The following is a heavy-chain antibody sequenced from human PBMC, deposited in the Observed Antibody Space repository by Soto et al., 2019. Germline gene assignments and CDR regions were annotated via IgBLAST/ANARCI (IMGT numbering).Heavy chain of an antibody. Sequence: SETLSLTCTVSGDSISSHYWSWIRQSPGKGLEWIGYIHFTGATLYNPSLESRVTVSLDTSKTHFSLKLSSVTAADTAVYYCARHEGASFDPWGQGTLVTVSS. CDR2: IHFTGAT. V-gene: IGHV4-59*08. CDR3: ARHEGASFDP. CDR1: GDSISSHY. J-gene: IGHJ5*02.